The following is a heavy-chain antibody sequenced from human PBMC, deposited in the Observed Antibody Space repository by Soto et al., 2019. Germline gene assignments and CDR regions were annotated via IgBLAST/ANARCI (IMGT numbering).Heavy chain of an antibody. J-gene: IGHJ5*02. Sequence: QVQLVQSGAEVKKPGASVKVSCKASGYTFTSYDINWVRQATGQGLEWMGWMNPNSGNTGYAQKFQGRVIMTGNTSISTAYMELSSLRSEDTAVYYCARVWQLRSWFDPWGQGTLVTVSS. CDR2: MNPNSGNT. V-gene: IGHV1-8*01. D-gene: IGHD6-6*01. CDR3: ARVWQLRSWFDP. CDR1: GYTFTSYD.